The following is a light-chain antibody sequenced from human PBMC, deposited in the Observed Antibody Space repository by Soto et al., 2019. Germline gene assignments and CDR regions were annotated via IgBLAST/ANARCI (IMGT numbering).Light chain of an antibody. Sequence: ALTQPASVSGSPGQSITISCTGTSRDVGGYNLVSWYQQHPGRIPKLIIYEGSKRPSGVSYRFSASKSGNTASLAISGLQPEDEADYYCCSYAGFSSVVFGSGTKVTVL. CDR2: EGS. CDR3: CSYAGFSSVV. J-gene: IGLJ1*01. V-gene: IGLV2-23*03. CDR1: SRDVGGYNL.